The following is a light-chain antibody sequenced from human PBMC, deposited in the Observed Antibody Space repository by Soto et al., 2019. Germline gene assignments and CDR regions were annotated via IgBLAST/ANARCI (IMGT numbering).Light chain of an antibody. V-gene: IGLV2-18*02. CDR3: YSSTSSNTYA. CDR2: EVS. J-gene: IGLJ1*01. Sequence: QSVLTQPPSVSGSPGQSVTISCTGTSSDVGSYNRVSWYQQPPGTAPKVMIYEVSNRPSGVPDRFSGSKSGNTASLTISGLQPEDEADYYCYSSTSSNTYAFGTGTKVTVL. CDR1: SSDVGSYNR.